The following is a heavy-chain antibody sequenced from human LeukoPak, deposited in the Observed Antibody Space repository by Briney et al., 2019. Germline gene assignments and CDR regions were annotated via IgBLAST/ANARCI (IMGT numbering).Heavy chain of an antibody. J-gene: IGHJ4*02. D-gene: IGHD2-21*02. CDR1: IESFSGYY. Sequence: SETLSLTCAVYIESFSGYYWTWIRQPPGKGLEWIGQINHSGSTNYNPSLKSRVTISADTSKNQFSLKLSSVTAADTAVYYCARVRGDLSIDYWGQGNLVTVSS. CDR2: INHSGST. CDR3: ARVRGDLSIDY. V-gene: IGHV4-34*01.